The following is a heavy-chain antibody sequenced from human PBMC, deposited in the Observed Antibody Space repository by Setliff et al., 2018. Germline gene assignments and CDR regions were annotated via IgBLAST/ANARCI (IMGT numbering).Heavy chain of an antibody. CDR1: GYFISSGYY. J-gene: IGHJ4*02. Sequence: NPSETLSLTCAVSGYFISSGYYWGWIRQPPGKGLEWIGSIYHSGSTYCNPSLKSRVTISVDTSKKQFSLKLSSVTAADTAVYYCARRHCSGGSCYSLNYFDYWGQGTLVTVS. CDR3: ARRHCSGGSCYSLNYFDY. CDR2: IYHSGST. V-gene: IGHV4-38-2*01. D-gene: IGHD2-15*01.